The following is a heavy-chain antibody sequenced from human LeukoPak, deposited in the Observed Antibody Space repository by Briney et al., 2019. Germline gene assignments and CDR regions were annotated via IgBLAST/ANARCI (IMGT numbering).Heavy chain of an antibody. CDR1: GFTFSSYA. D-gene: IGHD3-3*01. J-gene: IGHJ3*02. CDR2: ISGSGGST. CDR3: AKGSKTIFGVVIIRPGAFDI. V-gene: IGHV3-23*01. Sequence: GGSLRLSCAASGFTFSSYAMSWVRQAPGKGLEWVSAISGSGGSTYYADSVKGRFTISRDNSKNTLYLQMNSLRAEDTAVYYCAKGSKTIFGVVIIRPGAFDIWGQGTMATVSS.